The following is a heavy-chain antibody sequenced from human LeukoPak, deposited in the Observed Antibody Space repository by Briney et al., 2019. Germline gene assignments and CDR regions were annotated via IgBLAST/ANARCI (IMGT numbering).Heavy chain of an antibody. V-gene: IGHV1-2*02. CDR3: ARGRDGYVNYYYYYGMDV. CDR1: GYTFTGYY. J-gene: IGHJ6*02. Sequence: GASVKVSCKASGYTFTGYYMHWVRQAPGQGLEWMGWINPNSGGTNYAQKFQGRVTMTRDTSISTAYMELSRLRSDDTAVYYCARGRDGYVNYYYYYGMDVWGRGTTVTVSS. CDR2: INPNSGGT. D-gene: IGHD5-24*01.